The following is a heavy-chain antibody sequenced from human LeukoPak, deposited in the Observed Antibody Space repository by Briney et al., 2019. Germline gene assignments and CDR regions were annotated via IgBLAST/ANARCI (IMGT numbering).Heavy chain of an antibody. V-gene: IGHV3-30*03. CDR1: GFTFSSYW. Sequence: GGSLRLSCAASGFTFSSYWMSWVRQAPGKGLEWVAVISYDGSNKYYADSVKGRFTISRDNSKNTLYLQMNSLRAEDTAVYYCASPGKQLWYYFDYWGQGTLVTVSS. J-gene: IGHJ4*02. CDR2: ISYDGSNK. D-gene: IGHD5-18*01. CDR3: ASPGKQLWYYFDY.